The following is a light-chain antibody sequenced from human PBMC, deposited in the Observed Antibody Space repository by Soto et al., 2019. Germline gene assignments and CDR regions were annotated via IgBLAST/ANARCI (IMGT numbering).Light chain of an antibody. CDR2: GAP. CDR3: QQAYSFPIT. V-gene: IGKV1D-12*01. Sequence: SGDIAGYLAWYQHKPGRTPELRIHGAPRQQSGVPARFSGSGSGTDVTLSINSLQPEDFATYYCQQAYSFPITFGQGTRLEIK. J-gene: IGKJ5*01. CDR1: GDIAGY.